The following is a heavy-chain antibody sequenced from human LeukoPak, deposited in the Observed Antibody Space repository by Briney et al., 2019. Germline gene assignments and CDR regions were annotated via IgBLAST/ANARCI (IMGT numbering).Heavy chain of an antibody. D-gene: IGHD5-18*01. Sequence: ASVKVSCKASGYTFTSYYMHWVRQAPGQGLEWMGIINPSGGSTSYAQKFQGRVTMTRDTSTSTVYVELSSLRSEDTAVYYCARVGRSDMVTFNDWGQGTLVTVSS. V-gene: IGHV1-46*03. CDR2: INPSGGST. CDR3: ARVGRSDMVTFND. CDR1: GYTFTSYY. J-gene: IGHJ4*02.